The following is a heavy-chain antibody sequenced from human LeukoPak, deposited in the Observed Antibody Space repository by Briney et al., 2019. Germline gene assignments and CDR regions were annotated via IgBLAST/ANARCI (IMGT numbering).Heavy chain of an antibody. CDR2: FDPEDGET. CDR1: GYTLTELS. D-gene: IGHD5-12*01. J-gene: IGHJ4*02. Sequence: ASVKVSCKVSGYTLTELSMHWVRQAPGKGLEWMGGFDPEDGETIYAQKFQGRVTMTEDTSTDTAYMELSSLRSEDTAVYYCATDPIYSGHAFRLDYWGQGTLVTVSS. V-gene: IGHV1-24*01. CDR3: ATDPIYSGHAFRLDY.